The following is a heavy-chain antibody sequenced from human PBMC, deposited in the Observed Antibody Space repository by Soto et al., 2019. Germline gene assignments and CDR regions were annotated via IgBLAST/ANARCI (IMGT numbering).Heavy chain of an antibody. D-gene: IGHD3-16*02. V-gene: IGHV3-15*01. CDR1: GFTFSNAW. Sequence: GGSLRLSCAASGFTFSNAWMSWVRQAPGKGLEWVGRIKSKTDGGTTDYAAPVKGRFTISRDDSKNTLYLQMNSLKTEDTAVYYCTTEDYDYIWGSYLWGQGTLVTVSS. CDR3: TTEDYDYIWGSYL. CDR2: IKSKTDGGTT. J-gene: IGHJ4*02.